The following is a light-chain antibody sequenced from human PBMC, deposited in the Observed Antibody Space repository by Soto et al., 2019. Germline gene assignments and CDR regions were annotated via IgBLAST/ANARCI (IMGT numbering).Light chain of an antibody. CDR3: SSYTSSRKNV. CDR2: DVS. J-gene: IGLJ1*01. V-gene: IGLV2-14*01. CDR1: SSDVGGYNY. Sequence: QSALTQPASVSGSPGQSITVSCTGTSSDVGGYNYVSWYQQHPGKAPKLMIYDVSNRPSGVSNRFSGSKSGNTASLTISGLQAEDEADYYCSSYTSSRKNVLGTGTKVTVL.